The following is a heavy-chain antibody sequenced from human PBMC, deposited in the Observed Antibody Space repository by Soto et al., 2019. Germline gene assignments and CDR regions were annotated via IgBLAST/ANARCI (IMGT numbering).Heavy chain of an antibody. CDR1: RFTVSNSH. J-gene: IGHJ6*02. D-gene: IGHD2-15*01. Sequence: PGGSLRLSCAVSRFTVSNSHMNWVRQAPGKGLEWVSVIYTGGSTYYADAVKGRFTISRDTAKNTVHFQMNNLRVEDTAVYYCARGRWYGLDVWGQGTTVTVSS. CDR2: IYTGGST. V-gene: IGHV3-53*01. CDR3: ARGRWYGLDV.